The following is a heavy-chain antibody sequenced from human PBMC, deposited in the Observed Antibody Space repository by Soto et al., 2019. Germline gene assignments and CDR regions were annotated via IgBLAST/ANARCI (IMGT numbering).Heavy chain of an antibody. D-gene: IGHD1-1*01. V-gene: IGHV3-23*01. Sequence: PGGSLRLSCEASGFTFSSNVMIWVRQAPGKGLEVVSGIGVSAGSTYYADSVKGRFTISRDNSKNTLYLQMNSLRADDTAVYYCARDPTVNFWYFDLWGRGTLVTVSS. CDR3: ARDPTVNFWYFDL. J-gene: IGHJ2*01. CDR2: IGVSAGST. CDR1: GFTFSSNV.